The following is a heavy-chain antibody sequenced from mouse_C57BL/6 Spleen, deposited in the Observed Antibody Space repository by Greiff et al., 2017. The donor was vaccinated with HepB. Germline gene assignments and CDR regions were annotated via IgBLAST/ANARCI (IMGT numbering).Heavy chain of an antibody. J-gene: IGHJ2*01. CDR3: ASGVYDGYLDY. CDR2: ISDGGSYT. D-gene: IGHD2-3*01. CDR1: GFTFSSYA. V-gene: IGHV5-4*03. Sequence: EVKLMESGGGLVKPGGSLKLSCAASGFTFSSYAMSWVRQTPEKRLEWVATISDGGSYTYYPDNVKGRFTISRDNAKNNMYLQMSHLKSEDTAMYYCASGVYDGYLDYWGQGTTLTVSS.